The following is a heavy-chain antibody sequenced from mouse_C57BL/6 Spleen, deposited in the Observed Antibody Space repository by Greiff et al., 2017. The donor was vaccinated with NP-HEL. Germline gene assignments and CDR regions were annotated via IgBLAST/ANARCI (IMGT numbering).Heavy chain of an antibody. CDR2: IYPGSGST. CDR3: ARRTKFITWYFDV. V-gene: IGHV1-55*01. D-gene: IGHD1-1*01. J-gene: IGHJ1*03. CDR1: GYTFTSYW. Sequence: QVQLQQSGAELVKPGASVKMSCKASGYTFTSYWITWVKQRPGQGLEWIGDIYPGSGSTNYNEKFKSKATLTVDTSSSTAYMQLSSLTSEDSAVYYCARRTKFITWYFDVWGTGTTVTVSS.